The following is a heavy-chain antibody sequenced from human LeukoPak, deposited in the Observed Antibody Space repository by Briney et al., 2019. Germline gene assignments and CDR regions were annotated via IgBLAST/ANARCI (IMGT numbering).Heavy chain of an antibody. CDR1: GFTFSSYA. J-gene: IGHJ4*02. CDR2: ISGSGGST. D-gene: IGHD3-22*01. Sequence: GGSLRLSCAASGFTFSSYAMSWVPQAPGKGLEWVSSISGSGGSTYYADSVKGRFTISRHNSKNTLYLQMNSLRADDTAVYYCAKDGSGFHGYFDYWGQGTLVTVSS. V-gene: IGHV3-23*01. CDR3: AKDGSGFHGYFDY.